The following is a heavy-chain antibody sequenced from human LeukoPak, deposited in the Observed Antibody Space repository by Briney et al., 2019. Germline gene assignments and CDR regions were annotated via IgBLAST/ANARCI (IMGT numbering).Heavy chain of an antibody. D-gene: IGHD3-10*01. CDR3: AGPEPSGRTTDDYRL. V-gene: IGHV1-69*10. CDR2: ISPNLGIA. CDR1: LGTFSSYA. Sequence: GASAKVSCQASLGTFSSYAISWVGQAPGQGLEWTGGISPNLGIANYAQKFQGRVTITADKSTSTAYMELSSLRSEDTAVYYCAGPEPSGRTTDDYRLWGQGTLVTVSS. J-gene: IGHJ4*02.